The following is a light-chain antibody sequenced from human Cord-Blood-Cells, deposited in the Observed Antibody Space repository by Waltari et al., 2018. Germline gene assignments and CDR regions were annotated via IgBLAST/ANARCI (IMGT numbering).Light chain of an antibody. Sequence: QSALTQPSSVSRSPGQSITISCTGTSSDVGSYNLVSCYQQHPGKAPKLMIYEGSKRPSGVSNRFSGSKSGNTASLTISGLQAEEEADYYFCSYAGSSTLFGGGTKLTVL. J-gene: IGLJ3*02. CDR3: CSYAGSSTL. CDR2: EGS. V-gene: IGLV2-23*01. CDR1: SSDVGSYNL.